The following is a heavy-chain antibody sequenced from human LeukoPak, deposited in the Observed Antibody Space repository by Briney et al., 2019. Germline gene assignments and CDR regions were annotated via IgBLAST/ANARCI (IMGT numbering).Heavy chain of an antibody. CDR1: GFTSSSYW. D-gene: IGHD3-10*01. Sequence: GRSRRLASAASGFTSSSYWTSWVRHAQGTGLEWVANINQDGNEKYSVDSVKGRFTVSRDNAKNSLYLEMNSLRADDTGVYYCALSMVRGPFSFYYYGVDVWGPGTAVTVSS. V-gene: IGHV3-7*01. J-gene: IGHJ6*02. CDR3: ALSMVRGPFSFYYYGVDV. CDR2: INQDGNEK.